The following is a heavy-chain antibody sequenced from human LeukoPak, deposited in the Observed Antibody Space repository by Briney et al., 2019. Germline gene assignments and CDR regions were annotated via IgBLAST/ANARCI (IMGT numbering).Heavy chain of an antibody. J-gene: IGHJ4*02. CDR3: ARIRGGSGWEYYFDY. Sequence: GASVKVSCKASGYTFTGYYMHWVRQAPGQGLEWMGWINPNSGGTNYAQKFQGRVTMTRDTSISTAYMELSRLRSDDTAVYYCARIRGGSGWEYYFDYWGQGTLVTVSS. D-gene: IGHD6-19*01. CDR1: GYTFTGYY. V-gene: IGHV1-2*02. CDR2: INPNSGGT.